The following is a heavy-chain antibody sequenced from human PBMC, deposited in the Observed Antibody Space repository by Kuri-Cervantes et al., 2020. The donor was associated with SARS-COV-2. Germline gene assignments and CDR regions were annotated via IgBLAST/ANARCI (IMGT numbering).Heavy chain of an antibody. J-gene: IGHJ4*02. CDR2: INPNGGGT. D-gene: IGHD3-3*01. CDR3: ARVRQNDFQAFDY. V-gene: IGHV1-2*02. Sequence: ASVKVSCKASGYTFTDYYIHWLRQAPGQGLEWMGWINPNGGGTNYAQKFEGRVTMTRGTSITTAYMELSRMTFDDTAAYYCARVRQNDFQAFDYWGQGTLVTVSS. CDR1: GYTFTDYY.